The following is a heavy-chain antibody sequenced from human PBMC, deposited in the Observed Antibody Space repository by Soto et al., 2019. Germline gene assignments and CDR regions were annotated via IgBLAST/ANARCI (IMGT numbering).Heavy chain of an antibody. D-gene: IGHD5-12*01. J-gene: IGHJ5*02. CDR1: GFTFRNYG. CDR3: ARAPQRRGYGRPLFDP. Sequence: QMQLVESGGGVVQPGGSLRLSCAASGFTFRNYGMHWVRQAPGKGLEWVAVIWDDGATQHYADSVKGRFAVSRDNSQSTLYLQMSSLRAEDTAEYYCARAPQRRGYGRPLFDPRGRGTLVTVSS. CDR2: IWDDGATQ. V-gene: IGHV3-33*01.